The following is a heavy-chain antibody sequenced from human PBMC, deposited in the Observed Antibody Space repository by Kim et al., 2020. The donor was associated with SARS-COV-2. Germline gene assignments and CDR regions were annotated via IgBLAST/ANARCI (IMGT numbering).Heavy chain of an antibody. V-gene: IGHV1-69*13. CDR1: GGTFSSYA. CDR2: IIPIFGTA. CDR3: ARAGIQLWSTHWYFDL. D-gene: IGHD5-18*01. Sequence: SVKVSCKASGGTFSSYAISWVRQAPGQGLEWMGGIIPIFGTANYAQKFQGRVTITADESTSTAYMELSNLRSEDTAVYYCARAGIQLWSTHWYFDLWGRGTLVTVSS. J-gene: IGHJ2*01.